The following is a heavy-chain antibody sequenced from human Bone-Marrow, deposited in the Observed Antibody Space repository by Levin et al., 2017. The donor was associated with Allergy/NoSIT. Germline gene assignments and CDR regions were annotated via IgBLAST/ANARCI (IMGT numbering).Heavy chain of an antibody. J-gene: IGHJ4*02. Sequence: PGGSLRLSCAASGFTFRTYAMHWVRQAPGQGLEWVAIISYDGSSKNYAGSVKGRFTISRDNSKDTLYLQMNSLRPEDTAVYYCARDQYNWNDGATLSHFDYWGQGALVTVSS. CDR1: GFTFRTYA. CDR3: ARDQYNWNDGATLSHFDY. D-gene: IGHD1-20*01. V-gene: IGHV3-30*04. CDR2: ISYDGSSK.